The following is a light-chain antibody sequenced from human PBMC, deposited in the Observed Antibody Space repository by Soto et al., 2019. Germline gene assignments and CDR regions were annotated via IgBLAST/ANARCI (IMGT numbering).Light chain of an antibody. CDR3: QKYNSAPLT. Sequence: DVQMTQSPSSLSAFVGDRVTITCRASQGIAPYLAWFQQKPGKVPKLLIYATSTLQSGVPSRFRGSESGTDFTLPITSLQPEDVATYYCQKYNSAPLTFGGGTKVEIK. CDR1: QGIAPY. V-gene: IGKV1-27*01. J-gene: IGKJ4*01. CDR2: ATS.